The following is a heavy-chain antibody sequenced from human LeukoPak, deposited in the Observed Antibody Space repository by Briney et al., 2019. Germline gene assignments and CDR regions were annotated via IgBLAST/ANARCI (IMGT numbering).Heavy chain of an antibody. J-gene: IGHJ4*02. CDR1: GYTFTSYD. D-gene: IGHD3-22*01. CDR3: AREARILHYYDSGGYYHIFDY. CDR2: MNPNSGNT. V-gene: IGHV1-8*01. Sequence: VASVKVSCKASGYTFTSYDINWVRQGTGQGLEWMGWMNPNSGNTGYAQKFQGRVTMTRNTSISTAYMELSSLRSEDTAVYYCAREARILHYYDSGGYYHIFDYWGQGTLVTASS.